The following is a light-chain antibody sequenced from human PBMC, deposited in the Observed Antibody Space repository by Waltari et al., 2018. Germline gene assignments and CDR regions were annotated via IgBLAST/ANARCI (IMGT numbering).Light chain of an antibody. CDR1: SSNIGAGYD. Sequence: QSVLTQPPSVSGAPGQRVTISCTGSSSNIGAGYDVHWSQRLPGTAPKLLIYGNTNRPSGVPDRFSGSKSGTSASLAITGLQAEDEGDYYCQSYDSSLSGSEIFGGGTKLTVL. J-gene: IGLJ2*01. CDR3: QSYDSSLSGSEI. V-gene: IGLV1-40*01. CDR2: GNT.